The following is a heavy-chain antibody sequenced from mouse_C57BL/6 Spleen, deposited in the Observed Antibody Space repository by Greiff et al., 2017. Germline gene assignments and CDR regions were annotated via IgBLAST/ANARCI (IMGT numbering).Heavy chain of an antibody. CDR2: ISNGGGST. V-gene: IGHV5-12*01. J-gene: IGHJ3*01. CDR3: ARQFFAY. CDR1: GFTFSDYY. Sequence: EVKVVESGGGLVQPGGSLKLSCAASGFTFSDYYMYWVRQTPEKRLEWVAYISNGGGSTYYPDTVKGRFTISRDNAKNTLYLQMSRLKSEDTAMYYCARQFFAYWGQGTLVTVSA.